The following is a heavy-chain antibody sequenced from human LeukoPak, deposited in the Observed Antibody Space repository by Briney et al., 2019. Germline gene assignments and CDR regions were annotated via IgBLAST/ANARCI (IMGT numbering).Heavy chain of an antibody. Sequence: SETLSLTCTVSGGSISNYYWSWIRQPPGEGLEWIGFISYTGSTNYNPSLKSRVTVSVGTSKNQFSLKVTSVTAADTAVYYCARGFGGNSFDYWGHGTLVTVSS. V-gene: IGHV4-59*12. CDR1: GGSISNYY. CDR3: ARGFGGNSFDY. J-gene: IGHJ4*01. D-gene: IGHD4-23*01. CDR2: ISYTGST.